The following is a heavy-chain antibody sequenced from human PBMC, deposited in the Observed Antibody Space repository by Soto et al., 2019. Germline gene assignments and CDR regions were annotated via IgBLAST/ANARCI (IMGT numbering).Heavy chain of an antibody. J-gene: IGHJ4*02. CDR3: ARDPPSRITPGFFDY. Sequence: TSETLSLTCAVSGYSISSGYYWGWIRQPPGKGLEWIGSIYHSGSTYYNPSLKSRVTISVDTSKNQFSLKLSSVTAADTAVYYCARDPPSRITPGFFDYWGQGTLVTVSS. D-gene: IGHD5-12*01. CDR1: GYSISSGYY. V-gene: IGHV4-38-2*02. CDR2: IYHSGST.